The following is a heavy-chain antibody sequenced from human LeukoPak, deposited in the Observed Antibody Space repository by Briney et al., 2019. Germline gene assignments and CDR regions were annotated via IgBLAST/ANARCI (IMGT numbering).Heavy chain of an antibody. CDR3: AKALDWFDP. Sequence: GGSLRLSCAASGFTFSSYGMHWVRQAPGKGLEWVAVIWYDGSNKYYADSVKGRFTISRDNSKNTLYLQMNSLRAEDTAVYYCAKALDWFDPWGQGTLVTVSS. CDR2: IWYDGSNK. J-gene: IGHJ5*02. V-gene: IGHV3-33*06. CDR1: GFTFSSYG.